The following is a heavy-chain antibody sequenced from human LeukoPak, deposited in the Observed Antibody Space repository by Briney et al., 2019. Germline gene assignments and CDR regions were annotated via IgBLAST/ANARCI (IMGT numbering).Heavy chain of an antibody. J-gene: IGHJ4*02. Sequence: ASVKVSCNVSGYTLTELSMHWVRQAPGKGLEWMGGFDPEDGETIYAQKFQGRVTMTEDTSTDTDYMELSSMRSEDTDVYYCATGFVGFGEPHDYWGQGTLVTVSS. D-gene: IGHD3-10*01. CDR3: ATGFVGFGEPHDY. V-gene: IGHV1-24*01. CDR1: GYTLTELS. CDR2: FDPEDGET.